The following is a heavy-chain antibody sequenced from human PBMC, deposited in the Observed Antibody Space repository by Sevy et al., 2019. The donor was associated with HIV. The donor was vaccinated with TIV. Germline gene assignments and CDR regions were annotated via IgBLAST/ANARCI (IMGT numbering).Heavy chain of an antibody. CDR2: INAGNGNT. CDR3: ARGSPPPTLDY. V-gene: IGHV1-3*01. J-gene: IGHJ4*02. Sequence: ASVKVSCKASGYTFTSYAMHWVRQAPGQRLDWMGWINAGNGNTKYSQKFQGRVTITRDTSARTAYMELSSLRSEETAVYYCARGSPPPTLDYWGQGTLVTVSS. CDR1: GYTFTSYA.